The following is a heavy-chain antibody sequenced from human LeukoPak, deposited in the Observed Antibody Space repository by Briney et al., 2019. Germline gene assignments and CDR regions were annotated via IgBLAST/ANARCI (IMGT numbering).Heavy chain of an antibody. Sequence: GGSLRLSCAASGYTFINYGMHWVRQAPGKGLEWVSVISYDGSKVFYGDFVKGRFTISRDDSKDTVYLQMNSLRVEDRAVYYCAKYDAGLPDYWGQGTLVTVSS. CDR3: AKYDAGLPDY. CDR1: GYTFINYG. V-gene: IGHV3-30*18. CDR2: ISYDGSKV. J-gene: IGHJ4*02. D-gene: IGHD3-16*01.